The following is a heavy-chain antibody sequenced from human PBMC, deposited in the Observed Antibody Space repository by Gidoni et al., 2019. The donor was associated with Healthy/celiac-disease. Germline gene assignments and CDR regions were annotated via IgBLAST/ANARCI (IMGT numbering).Heavy chain of an antibody. CDR3: ARVAARHQRYYYYGMDV. Sequence: QVQLVQSGAEVKKPGSSVKVSCKASGGTFSSYAISWVRQAPGKGLEWMGRIIPILGIANYAQKFQGRVTITADKSTSTAYMELSSLRSEDTAVYYCARVAARHQRYYYYGMDVWGQGTTVTVSS. CDR2: IIPILGIA. J-gene: IGHJ6*02. CDR1: GGTFSSYA. D-gene: IGHD6-6*01. V-gene: IGHV1-69*04.